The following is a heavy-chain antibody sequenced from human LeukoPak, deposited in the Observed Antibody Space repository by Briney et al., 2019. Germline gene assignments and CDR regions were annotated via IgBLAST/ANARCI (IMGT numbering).Heavy chain of an antibody. CDR1: GFTFSNYA. D-gene: IGHD3-3*01. CDR3: AKAGSITIFGVVIQTSPLDY. Sequence: GGSLRLSCAASGFTFSNYAMSWVRQAPGKGLEWVSAISGSGGSTYYADSVKGRFTISRDNCKNTLYLQMNSLRAEDTAVYYCAKAGSITIFGVVIQTSPLDYWGQGTLVTVSS. V-gene: IGHV3-23*01. CDR2: ISGSGGST. J-gene: IGHJ4*02.